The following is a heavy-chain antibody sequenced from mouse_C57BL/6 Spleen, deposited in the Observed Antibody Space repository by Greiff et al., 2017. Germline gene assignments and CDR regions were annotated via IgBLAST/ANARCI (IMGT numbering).Heavy chain of an antibody. CDR3: ARDDGYSDY. D-gene: IGHD2-3*01. CDR2: IYPGSGST. Sequence: QVQLQQPGAELVKPGASVKMSCKASGYTFTSSWITWVKQRPGQGLEWIGDIYPGSGSTNYNEKFKSKATLTVDKSSSTAYMQLSSLSSEDSAVYYGARDDGYSDYWGQGTTLTVSS. CDR1: GYTFTSSW. V-gene: IGHV1-55*01. J-gene: IGHJ2*01.